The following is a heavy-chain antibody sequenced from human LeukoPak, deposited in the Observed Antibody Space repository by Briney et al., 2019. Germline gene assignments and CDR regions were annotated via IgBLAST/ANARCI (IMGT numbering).Heavy chain of an antibody. CDR1: GGTFSSYA. J-gene: IGHJ3*02. V-gene: IGHV1-69*13. D-gene: IGHD3-22*01. CDR3: ARDHYDSREDAFDI. Sequence: ASVKVSCKASGGTFSSYAISWVRQAPGQGLEWMGWIIPIFGTANYAQKFQGRVTITADESTSTAYMELSSLRSEDTAVYYCARDHYDSREDAFDIWGQGTMVTVSS. CDR2: IIPIFGTA.